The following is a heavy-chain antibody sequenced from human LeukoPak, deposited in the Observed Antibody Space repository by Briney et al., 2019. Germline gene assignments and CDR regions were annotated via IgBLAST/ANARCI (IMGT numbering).Heavy chain of an antibody. CDR3: ASQAYYDFWSDDYYFDY. CDR1: GFTFSSYW. J-gene: IGHJ4*02. Sequence: GGSLRLSCAASGFTFSSYWMSWVRQAPGKGLVWVSRINSDGSSTSYADSVKGRFTISRDNAKNTLYLQMNSLRAEDTAVYYCASQAYYDFWSDDYYFDYWGQGTLVTVSS. D-gene: IGHD3-3*01. CDR2: INSDGSST. V-gene: IGHV3-74*01.